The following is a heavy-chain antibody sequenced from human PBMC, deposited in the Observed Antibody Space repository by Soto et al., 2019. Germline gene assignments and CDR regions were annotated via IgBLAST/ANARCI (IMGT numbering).Heavy chain of an antibody. Sequence: PGGSLRLSCAASGFTFSTYGMNWVRQAPGKGLEWVSRISSSGSSTYYAESVKGRSTISRDNSKNTLSLQMNSLRAEDTAVYYCAKTSDSGSSSSFDYWGQGTLVTVSS. CDR2: ISSSGSST. J-gene: IGHJ4*02. V-gene: IGHV3-23*01. CDR3: AKTSDSGSSSSFDY. CDR1: GFTFSTYG. D-gene: IGHD1-26*01.